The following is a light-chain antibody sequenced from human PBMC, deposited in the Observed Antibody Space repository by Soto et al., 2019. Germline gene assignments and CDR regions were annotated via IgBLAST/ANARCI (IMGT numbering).Light chain of an antibody. Sequence: EIVMTQSPATLSVSPGERATLSCRASQSVSSNLAWYQQKPGQAPRLLIYGASTTATGIPARFSGSGSGTEFTLTSSSLQFEDFAVYYCQQYNNLPPWTFGQGTKVEIK. V-gene: IGKV3-15*01. CDR3: QQYNNLPPWT. CDR2: GAS. CDR1: QSVSSN. J-gene: IGKJ1*01.